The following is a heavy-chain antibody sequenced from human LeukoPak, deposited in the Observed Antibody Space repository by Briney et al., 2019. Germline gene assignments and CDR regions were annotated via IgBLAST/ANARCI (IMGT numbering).Heavy chain of an antibody. Sequence: GGSLRLSCAASGFTFSSYGMHWVRQAPGKGLECVAVIWYDGSNKYYADSVKGRFTISRDNSKNTLYLQMNSLRAEDTAVYYCAKTRYSSSSSGAVGYWGQGTLVTVSS. CDR2: IWYDGSNK. V-gene: IGHV3-33*06. D-gene: IGHD6-6*01. CDR1: GFTFSSYG. J-gene: IGHJ4*02. CDR3: AKTRYSSSSSGAVGY.